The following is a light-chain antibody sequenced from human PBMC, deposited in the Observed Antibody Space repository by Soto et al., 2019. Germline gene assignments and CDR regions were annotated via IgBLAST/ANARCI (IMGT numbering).Light chain of an antibody. Sequence: QSVLTQPASVSGTPGQSITISCTGSNSDVGIYDFVSWYQHHPGRAPKLIVSEVSHRPSGVSNRFSGSKSGNTASLTISGXXXXDEADYXCISYTSDDVRYVXXTXTKVXVL. CDR1: NSDVGIYDF. J-gene: IGLJ1*01. CDR3: ISYTSDDVRYV. CDR2: EVS. V-gene: IGLV2-14*01.